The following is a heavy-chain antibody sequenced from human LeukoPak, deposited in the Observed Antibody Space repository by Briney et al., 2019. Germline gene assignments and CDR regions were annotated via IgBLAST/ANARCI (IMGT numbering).Heavy chain of an antibody. D-gene: IGHD2-15*01. J-gene: IGHJ5*02. V-gene: IGHV3-48*04. CDR1: GFGFSSYS. CDR2: ISSSSSII. Sequence: PGGSLKLSCAASGFAASGFGFSSYSMNWVRQAPGKGLEWVSYISSSSSIIYYADSVKGRFTISRDNAKNSLYLQMNSLRAEDTAVYYCARDPKGNCSGGSCHENIWFDPWGQGTLVTVSS. CDR3: ARDPKGNCSGGSCHENIWFDP.